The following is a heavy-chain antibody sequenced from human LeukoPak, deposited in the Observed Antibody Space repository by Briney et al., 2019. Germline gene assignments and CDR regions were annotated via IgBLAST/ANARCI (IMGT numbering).Heavy chain of an antibody. Sequence: PSETLSLTCTVSGGSISSGGYYWSWIRQHPGKGLEWIGYIYYSGSTYYNTSLKSRVTISVDTSKNQFSLKLSSVTAADTAVYYCARAITMVRGVSGWFRNWFDPWGQGTLVTVSS. D-gene: IGHD3-10*01. CDR1: GGSISSGGYY. V-gene: IGHV4-31*03. CDR3: ARAITMVRGVSGWFRNWFDP. CDR2: IYYSGST. J-gene: IGHJ5*02.